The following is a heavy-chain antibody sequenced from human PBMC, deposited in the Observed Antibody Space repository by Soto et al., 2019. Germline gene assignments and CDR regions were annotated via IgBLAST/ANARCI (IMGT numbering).Heavy chain of an antibody. V-gene: IGHV1-18*01. D-gene: IGHD4-17*01. CDR3: ATNPNYGDYETGAFDI. CDR2: SSAYNGNT. CDR1: GYTFTSYG. Sequence: QVQLVQSGAEVKKPGASVKVSCKASGYTFTSYGISWVRQAPGQGLEWMGWSSAYNGNTNYAQKLQGRVTMTTDTSTSTAYMELRSLRSDDTAVYYCATNPNYGDYETGAFDIWGQGTMVTVSS. J-gene: IGHJ3*02.